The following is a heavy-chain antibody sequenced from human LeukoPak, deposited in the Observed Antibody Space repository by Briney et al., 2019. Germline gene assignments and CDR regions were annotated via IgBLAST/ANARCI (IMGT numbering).Heavy chain of an antibody. V-gene: IGHV3-23*01. CDR2: SGTAGDT. CDR3: ATITPGEYPYDY. J-gene: IGHJ4*02. Sequence: PGGSLSLSCAASGFTLDTSAMNWVRQAPGKGLEWVSASGTAGDTYYADSVKGRFTISRDNSRNTMYLQMTSLRADDTAVYYCATITPGEYPYDYWGQGTLGTVSP. CDR1: GFTLDTSA. D-gene: IGHD4-17*01.